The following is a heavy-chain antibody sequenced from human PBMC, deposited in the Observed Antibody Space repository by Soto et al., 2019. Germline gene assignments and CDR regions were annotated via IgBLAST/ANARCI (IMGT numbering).Heavy chain of an antibody. V-gene: IGHV3-53*04. CDR1: GFTVSSNY. D-gene: IGHD1-26*01. Sequence: GGSLRLSCAASGFTVSSNYMSWVRQAPGKGLEWVSVIYSGGSTYYADSVKGRFTISRHNSKNTLYLQMNSLRAEDTAVDYCARARGSGSYYFDYWGQGTLVTVSS. CDR3: ARARGSGSYYFDY. J-gene: IGHJ4*02. CDR2: IYSGGST.